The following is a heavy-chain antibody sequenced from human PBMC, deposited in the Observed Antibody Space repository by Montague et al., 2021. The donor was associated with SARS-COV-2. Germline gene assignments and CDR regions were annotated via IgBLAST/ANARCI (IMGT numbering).Heavy chain of an antibody. Sequence: SETLSLTCTVSGGSISGYFWSWIRQSPGKGLEWIGYIYYSGTTKYNPVLKSRVAISLDTSKNQFSLKLNAVTAADTAAYSCSATDCCASGNYDFWGQGTWVTVSS. V-gene: IGHV4-59*08. J-gene: IGHJ4*02. CDR1: GGSISGYF. CDR2: IYYSGTT. D-gene: IGHD2-15*01. CDR3: SATDCCASGNYDF.